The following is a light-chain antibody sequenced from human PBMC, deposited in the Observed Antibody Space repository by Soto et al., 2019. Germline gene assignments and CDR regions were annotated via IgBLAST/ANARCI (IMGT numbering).Light chain of an antibody. V-gene: IGKV1-5*03. CDR2: KAS. CDR1: QGIRSY. Sequence: DIQLTQSPSFLSASPGDRVTITCRASQGIRSYLAWYQQSPGRAPKLLIYKASTLKSGVPSRFSGSGSGTEFTLTISSLQPDDFATYYCQHYNSYSEAFGQGTKVDIK. CDR3: QHYNSYSEA. J-gene: IGKJ1*01.